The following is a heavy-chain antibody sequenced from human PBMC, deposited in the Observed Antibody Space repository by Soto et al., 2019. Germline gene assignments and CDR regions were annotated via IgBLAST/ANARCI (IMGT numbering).Heavy chain of an antibody. CDR2: IRNKGYSGTT. V-gene: IGHV3-49*04. CDR3: TRVVCDPDCPPYYLDY. J-gene: IGHJ4*02. D-gene: IGHD2-21*02. Sequence: GGSLSLSCTSSGFTFGAYAMGWVRQAPGKGLEWVGFIRNKGYSGTTEYAASVKGRFTISRDDTKNIAYLQMNSLIIDDTAVYYCTRVVCDPDCPPYYLDYWGQGALVTVSS. CDR1: GFTFGAYA.